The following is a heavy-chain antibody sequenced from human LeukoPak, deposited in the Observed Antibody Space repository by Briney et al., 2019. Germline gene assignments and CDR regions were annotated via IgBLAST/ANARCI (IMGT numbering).Heavy chain of an antibody. D-gene: IGHD5-18*01. V-gene: IGHV3-23*01. CDR1: GFTFGSYA. CDR2: ISGSGGST. CDR3: AKEGNSYGSLDY. J-gene: IGHJ4*02. Sequence: GGSLRLSCAASGFTFGSYAMSWVRQAPGKGLEWVSAISGSGGSTYYADSAKGRFTISRGNSKNTLYLQMHSLRPEDTAVYYCAKEGNSYGSLDYWGQGTLVTVSS.